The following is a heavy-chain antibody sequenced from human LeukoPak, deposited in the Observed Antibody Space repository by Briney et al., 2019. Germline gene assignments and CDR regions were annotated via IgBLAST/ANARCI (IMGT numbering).Heavy chain of an antibody. CDR2: ISSSSSYI. D-gene: IGHD3-10*01. CDR1: GFTFSSYS. Sequence: GGSLRLSCAASGFTFSSYSMNWVRQAPGKRLEWVSSISSSSSYIYYADSVKGRFTISRDNAKNSLYLQMNSLRAEDTAVYYCERDLNYYGSGIWGQGTLVTVSS. V-gene: IGHV3-21*01. CDR3: ERDLNYYGSGI. J-gene: IGHJ4*02.